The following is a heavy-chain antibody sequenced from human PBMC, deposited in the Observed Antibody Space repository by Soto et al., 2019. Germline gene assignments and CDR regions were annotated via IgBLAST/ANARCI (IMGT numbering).Heavy chain of an antibody. J-gene: IGHJ3*02. Sequence: EVQLLESGGGLVRSGGSLTLSCAASRFTFRNYAMSWVRQAPGKGLEWVSVITGSGESTFYADSVKGRFTISRDKSKNTVSLQMNSLRAEDTAVYFCAKDGGAFDMWGQGTMVTVSS. CDR2: ITGSGEST. CDR1: RFTFRNYA. V-gene: IGHV3-23*01. D-gene: IGHD3-16*01. CDR3: AKDGGAFDM.